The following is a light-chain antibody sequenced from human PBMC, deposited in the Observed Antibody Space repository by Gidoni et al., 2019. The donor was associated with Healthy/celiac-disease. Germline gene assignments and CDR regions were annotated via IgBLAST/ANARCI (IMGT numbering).Light chain of an antibody. CDR1: QSVLYSSNNKNY. V-gene: IGKV4-1*01. J-gene: IGKJ3*01. CDR3: QQYYSTPLT. Sequence: DILMTQSPDSLAVSLGERATINCKSSQSVLYSSNNKNYLAWYQQKPGQPPKLLIYWASTRESGVPDRLSGSGSGTNFTLTISSLQAEDGAVYYCQQYYSTPLTFGPGTKVDIK. CDR2: WAS.